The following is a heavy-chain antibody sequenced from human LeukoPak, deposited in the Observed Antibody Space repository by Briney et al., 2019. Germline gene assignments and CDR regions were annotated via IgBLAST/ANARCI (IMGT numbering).Heavy chain of an antibody. J-gene: IGHJ4*02. Sequence: GGSLRLSCSASGFTFSSRWMSWVRQAPGKGLEWVANIKEDGSQKYYADSVKGRFTISRDNSKNTLYLQMNSLRAEDTAVYYCARGIAGYCSSTSCYRGVTDWGQGTLVTVSS. CDR2: IKEDGSQK. CDR3: ARGIAGYCSSTSCYRGVTD. V-gene: IGHV3-7*01. D-gene: IGHD2-2*02. CDR1: GFTFSSRW.